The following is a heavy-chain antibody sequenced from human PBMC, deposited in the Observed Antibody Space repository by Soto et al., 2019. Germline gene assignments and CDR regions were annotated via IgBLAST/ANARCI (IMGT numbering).Heavy chain of an antibody. CDR3: ARDAPETVITHAFRFDY. CDR2: IYYSGST. Sequence: QVQLQESGPGLVKPSQTLSLTCTVSGGSISSGDYYWSWIRQPPGKGLEWIGYIYYSGSTYYNPSLKSRVTISVDTSKNQFSLKLSSVTAADTAVYYCARDAPETVITHAFRFDYWGQGTLVTVSS. V-gene: IGHV4-30-4*01. D-gene: IGHD1-20*01. J-gene: IGHJ4*02. CDR1: GGSISSGDYY.